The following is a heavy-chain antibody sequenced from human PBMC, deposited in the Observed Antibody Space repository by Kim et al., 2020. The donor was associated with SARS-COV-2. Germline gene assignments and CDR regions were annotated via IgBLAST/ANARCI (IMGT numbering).Heavy chain of an antibody. CDR2: ISWNSGTI. V-gene: IGHV3-9*01. CDR3: AKDIAPWIPSGRGFNWFDP. J-gene: IGHJ5*02. D-gene: IGHD3-10*01. Sequence: GGSLRLSCAASGFTFGDYAMHWVRQAPGEGLEWVSGISWNSGTIGYADSVKGRFTISRDNAKNSLYLQMNSLRAEDTALYYCAKDIAPWIPSGRGFNWFDPRGQGTLVTVSS. CDR1: GFTFGDYA.